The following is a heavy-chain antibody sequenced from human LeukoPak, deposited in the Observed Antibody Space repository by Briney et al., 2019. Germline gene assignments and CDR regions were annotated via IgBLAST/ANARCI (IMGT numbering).Heavy chain of an antibody. J-gene: IGHJ4*02. D-gene: IGHD3-3*01. V-gene: IGHV4-39*01. CDR1: GDSISSRSYY. CDR2: IYFSGTT. Sequence: PSETLSLTCNVPGDSISSRSYYWGWISQPPGKGLEWIGTIYFSGTTYYNPSLESRITIFLDTPKNQFSLRLRSVTAADTAVYYCARRRDVLEWFTNSPFDYWGQGTLVTVSS. CDR3: ARRRDVLEWFTNSPFDY.